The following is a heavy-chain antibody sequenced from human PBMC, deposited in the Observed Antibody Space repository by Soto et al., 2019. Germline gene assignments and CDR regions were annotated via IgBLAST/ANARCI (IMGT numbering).Heavy chain of an antibody. J-gene: IGHJ5*01. CDR2: IGGLGSDT. CDR3: AKDAVPYNGKWDWCDS. CDR1: RFRFSDFA. Sequence: DVQLLESGGGLVQPGGSLTLSCAASRFRFSDFAMSWVRQAPGKGLEWVSSIGGLGSDTYYADPVKGRFTISRDNSKSTLYLQMDGLRDEDTAVYYCAKDAVPYNGKWDWCDSWAQGTLVIVS. V-gene: IGHV3-23*01. D-gene: IGHD1-20*01.